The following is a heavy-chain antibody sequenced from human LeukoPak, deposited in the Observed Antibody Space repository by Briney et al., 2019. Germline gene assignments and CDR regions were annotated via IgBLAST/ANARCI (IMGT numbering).Heavy chain of an antibody. CDR1: GFTFSIYG. Sequence: GGSLRLSCAASGFTFSIYGMHWVRQAPGKGLEWVAVISYDGSDEYYADSVKGRFIISRDNAKNSLYLQMNSLRAEDTAVYYCARDGGTRLKYSFGYGDSWGQGTLVTVSS. V-gene: IGHV3-30*03. CDR2: ISYDGSDE. D-gene: IGHD3-22*01. CDR3: ARDGGTRLKYSFGYGDS. J-gene: IGHJ4*02.